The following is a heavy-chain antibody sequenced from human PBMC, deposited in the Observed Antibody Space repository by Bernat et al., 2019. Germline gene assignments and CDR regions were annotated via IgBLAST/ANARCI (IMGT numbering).Heavy chain of an antibody. Sequence: LVESGGGVVQPGRSLRLSCAASGFTFSSYGMHWVRQAPGKGLEWVAVIWYDGSNKYYADSVKGRFTISRDNSKNTLYLQMNSLRAEDTAVYYCARTIAAAADVGDYWGQGTLVTVSS. CDR3: ARTIAAAADVGDY. D-gene: IGHD6-13*01. J-gene: IGHJ4*02. V-gene: IGHV3-33*01. CDR1: GFTFSSYG. CDR2: IWYDGSNK.